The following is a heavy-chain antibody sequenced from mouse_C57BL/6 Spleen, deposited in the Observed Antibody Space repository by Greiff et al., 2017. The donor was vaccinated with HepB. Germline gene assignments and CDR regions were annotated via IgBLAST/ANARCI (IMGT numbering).Heavy chain of an antibody. CDR2: INYDGSST. D-gene: IGHD1-1*02. CDR1: GFTFSDYY. CDR3: ARRNLWSFDY. J-gene: IGHJ2*01. Sequence: DVKLVESEGGLVQPGSSMKLSCTASGFTFSDYYMAWVRQVPEKGLEWVANINYDGSSTYYLDSLKSRFIISRDNAKNILYLQMSSLKSEDTATYYCARRNLWSFDYWGQGTTLTVSS. V-gene: IGHV5-16*02.